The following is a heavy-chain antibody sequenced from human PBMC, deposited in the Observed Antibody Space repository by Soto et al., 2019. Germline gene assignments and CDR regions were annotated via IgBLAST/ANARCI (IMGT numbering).Heavy chain of an antibody. J-gene: IGHJ2*01. CDR2: INAGNGNT. D-gene: IGHD2-21*02. V-gene: IGHV1-3*01. CDR3: ARDPDIVVVTAKRSWSTGGRDWYFDL. Sequence: QVQLVQSGAEVKKPGASVKVSCKASGYTFTSYAMHWVRQAPGQRLEWMGWINAGNGNTKYSQKFQGRVTITRDTSASTAYMELSSLRSEDTAVYYCARDPDIVVVTAKRSWSTGGRDWYFDLWGRGTLVTVSS. CDR1: GYTFTSYA.